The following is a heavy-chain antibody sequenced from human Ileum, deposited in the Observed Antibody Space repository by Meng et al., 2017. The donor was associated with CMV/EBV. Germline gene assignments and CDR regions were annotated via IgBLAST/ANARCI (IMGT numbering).Heavy chain of an antibody. CDR2: INVNNGDT. CDR1: VYIFNNFV. V-gene: IGHV1-18*01. J-gene: IGHJ4*02. CDR3: ARVDYHVSGTQDY. Sequence: SVTASCKASVYIFNNFVIAWLRQAPGQGLDCMGWINVNNGDTHYIQRFQGRVNMTTDTPTGTAYMDLRSLRTDDTATYYCARVDYHVSGTQDYWGQGTLVTVSS. D-gene: IGHD3-10*01.